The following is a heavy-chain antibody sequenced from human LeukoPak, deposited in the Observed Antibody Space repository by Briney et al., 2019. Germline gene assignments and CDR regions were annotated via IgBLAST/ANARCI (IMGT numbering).Heavy chain of an antibody. D-gene: IGHD3-3*01. CDR2: IYYSGST. V-gene: IGHV4-59*01. CDR1: GVSISSYY. Sequence: SETLSLTCTVSGVSISSYYWSWIRQPPGKGLEWIGYIYYSGSTNYNPSLKSRVTISVDTSKNQFSLKLSSVTAADTAVYYCARGKVADFWSGYPYYYYYMDVWGKGTTVTVSS. CDR3: ARGKVADFWSGYPYYYYYMDV. J-gene: IGHJ6*03.